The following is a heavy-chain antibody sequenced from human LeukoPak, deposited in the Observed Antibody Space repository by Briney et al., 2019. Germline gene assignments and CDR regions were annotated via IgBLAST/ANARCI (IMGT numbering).Heavy chain of an antibody. J-gene: IGHJ4*02. Sequence: ETLSLTCTISGGSIGPFFWTWIRQSAGKGLECVGRVSASWKSYYNPSLKSRLTLSLDESKNQFSLRLNSVTAADTAVYYCARGLRVAAAGYYFDSWGQGILVTVPS. CDR2: VSASWKS. D-gene: IGHD6-13*01. CDR3: ARGLRVAAAGYYFDS. CDR1: GGSIGPFF. V-gene: IGHV4-4*07.